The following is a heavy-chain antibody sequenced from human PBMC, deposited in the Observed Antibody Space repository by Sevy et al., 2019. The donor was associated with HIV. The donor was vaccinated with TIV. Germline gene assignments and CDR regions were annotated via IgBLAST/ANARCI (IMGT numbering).Heavy chain of an antibody. CDR2: ISYDGRNE. D-gene: IGHD5-12*01. J-gene: IGHJ5*02. CDR3: DIHGYDDDAP. Sequence: GGSLRLSCAASGFSFSSYSMNWVRQAPGKGLEWVALISYDGRNEFYADSVKGRFTISRDNSKNTVYLQMNSLRAEDTAVYYCDIHGYDDDAPWGQGTLVTVSS. CDR1: GFSFSSYS. V-gene: IGHV3-30*03.